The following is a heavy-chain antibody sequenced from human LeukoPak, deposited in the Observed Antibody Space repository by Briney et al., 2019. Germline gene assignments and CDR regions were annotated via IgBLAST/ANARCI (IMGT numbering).Heavy chain of an antibody. CDR3: ARDHGGQDSGVWYVFDY. J-gene: IGHJ4*02. Sequence: GVSLRLSCTASGFTFNHYAMSWVRQAPGKGLECVASINHLGHTFYADSVKGRFTISRDNSRNTLFLQMNSLRADDTAHYFCARDHGGQDSGVWYVFDYWGRGTPVTVSS. CDR1: GFTFNHYA. V-gene: IGHV3-23*01. CDR2: INHLGHT. D-gene: IGHD6-19*01.